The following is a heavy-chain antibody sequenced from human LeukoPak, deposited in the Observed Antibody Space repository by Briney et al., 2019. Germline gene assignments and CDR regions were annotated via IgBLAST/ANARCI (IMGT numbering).Heavy chain of an antibody. V-gene: IGHV1-2*02. Sequence: ASVKVSCKASGYTFTGYYMHWVRQAPGQGLEWMGWINPNSGGTNYAQKFQGRVTMTRDTSISTAYMELSRLRSDDTAVYYCARGGVAAEPGYHYYMDVWGKGTTVTVSS. J-gene: IGHJ6*03. CDR2: INPNSGGT. CDR1: GYTFTGYY. CDR3: ARGGVAAEPGYHYYMDV. D-gene: IGHD6-13*01.